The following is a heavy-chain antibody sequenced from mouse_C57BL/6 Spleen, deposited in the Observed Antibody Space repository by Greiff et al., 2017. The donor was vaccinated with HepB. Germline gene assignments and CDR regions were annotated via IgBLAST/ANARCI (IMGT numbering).Heavy chain of an antibody. CDR1: GFTFSSYG. CDR2: ISSGGSYT. D-gene: IGHD2-4*01. J-gene: IGHJ4*01. V-gene: IGHV5-6*01. CDR3: ARQGDYDPYAMDY. Sequence: VQLKESGGDLVKPGGSLKLSCAASGFTFSSYGMSWVRQTPDKRLEWVATISSGGSYTYYPDSVKGRFTISRDNAKNTLYLQMSSLKSEDTAMYYCARQGDYDPYAMDYWGQGTSVTVSS.